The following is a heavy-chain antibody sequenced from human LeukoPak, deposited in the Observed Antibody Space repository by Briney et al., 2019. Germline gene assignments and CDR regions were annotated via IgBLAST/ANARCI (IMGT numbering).Heavy chain of an antibody. CDR1: GFTVSSNY. Sequence: PGGSLRLSCAASGFTVSSNYMSWVRQAPGKGLEWVSVIYSGGSTYYADSVKGRFTISRDNSKNTLYLQMNSLRAEDTAVYYCGRDPSYIVGASPFDYWGQGTLITVSS. CDR3: GRDPSYIVGASPFDY. V-gene: IGHV3-66*02. D-gene: IGHD1-26*01. CDR2: IYSGGST. J-gene: IGHJ4*02.